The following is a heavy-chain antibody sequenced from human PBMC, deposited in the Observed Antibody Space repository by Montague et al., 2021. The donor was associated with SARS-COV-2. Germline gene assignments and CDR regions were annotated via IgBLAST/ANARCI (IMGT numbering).Heavy chain of an antibody. CDR2: IYYSGST. V-gene: IGHV4-39*01. Sequence: SETLSLTCTVSGGSISSSSYDWGWIRQPPGKGLEWIGSIYYSGSTXYNPSLKSRVTISVDTSKNQLSLKLSSVTAADTAVYYCARHYYGSGSYYLGEFDYWGQGTLVAVSS. CDR1: GGSISSSSYD. D-gene: IGHD3-10*01. CDR3: ARHYYGSGSYYLGEFDY. J-gene: IGHJ4*02.